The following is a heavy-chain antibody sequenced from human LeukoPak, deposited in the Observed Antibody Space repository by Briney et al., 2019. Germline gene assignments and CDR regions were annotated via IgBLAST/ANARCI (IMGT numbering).Heavy chain of an antibody. CDR3: GSGDSSSNSGSSFYHDH. D-gene: IGHD5/OR15-5a*01. CDR2: INPDSGGT. Sequence: GASVKVSCKTSGYTFTGFYIHWVRQAPGQGLEWMGWINPDSGGTNFAQKFQGRVTLTRDTSISTAYMELSRLTSDDTAVYYCGSGDSSSNSGSSFYHDHWGQGTLVTVSS. CDR1: GYTFTGFY. V-gene: IGHV1-2*02. J-gene: IGHJ4*02.